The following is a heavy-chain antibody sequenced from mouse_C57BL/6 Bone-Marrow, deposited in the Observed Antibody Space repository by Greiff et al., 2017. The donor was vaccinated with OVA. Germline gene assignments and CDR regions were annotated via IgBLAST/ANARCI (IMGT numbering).Heavy chain of an antibody. J-gene: IGHJ2*01. CDR2: IRSKSNNYAT. Sequence: EVKLMESGGGLVQPKGSLKLSCAASGFSFNTYAMNWVRQAPGKGLEWVARIRSKSNNYATYYADSVKDRFTISRDDSESMLYLQINNLKTEDTAMYYCVRGGSCDYWGQGTTLTVSS. CDR3: VRGGSCDY. V-gene: IGHV10-1*01. CDR1: GFSFNTYA. D-gene: IGHD6-1*01.